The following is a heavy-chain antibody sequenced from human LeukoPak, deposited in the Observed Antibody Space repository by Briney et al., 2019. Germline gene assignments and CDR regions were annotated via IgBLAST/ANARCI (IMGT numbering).Heavy chain of an antibody. Sequence: NPSETLSLTCTVSGGSINGYYWSWIRQPPGKGLEWIGYISYSGNTDYNPSLKSRVTILVAKNQFSLKLSSVTAEDTAVYYCAREGDEGYLFDYWGQGTLVTVSS. CDR1: GGSINGYY. CDR3: AREGDEGYLFDY. CDR2: ISYSGNT. J-gene: IGHJ4*02. D-gene: IGHD5-24*01. V-gene: IGHV4-59*12.